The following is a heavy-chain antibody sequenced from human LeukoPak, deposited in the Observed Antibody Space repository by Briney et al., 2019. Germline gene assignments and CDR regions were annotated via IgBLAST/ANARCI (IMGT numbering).Heavy chain of an antibody. D-gene: IGHD6-19*01. CDR1: GYTFTSYA. Sequence: ASVKVSCKASGYTFTSYAMHWVRQAPGQRLEWMGWINAGNGNTKYSQKFQGRVTITRDTSASTAYMELSSLRSEDTAVYYCARSGSSGWYAPSYAFDIWGQGTMVTVSS. CDR2: INAGNGNT. V-gene: IGHV1-3*01. J-gene: IGHJ3*02. CDR3: ARSGSSGWYAPSYAFDI.